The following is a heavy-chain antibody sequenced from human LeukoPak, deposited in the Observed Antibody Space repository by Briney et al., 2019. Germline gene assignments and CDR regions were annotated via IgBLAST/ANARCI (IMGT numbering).Heavy chain of an antibody. CDR3: ARDVSRVAAGVDY. D-gene: IGHD6-25*01. J-gene: IGHJ4*02. CDR1: GFTFSSYA. Sequence: QTGSSLRPSCAPSGFTFSSYAMHSVRPPPGKGLELVAAISYDASNKYYPDSVKGRFTISRDNSKNTLYLQMNSLRAEDTAVYYCARDVSRVAAGVDYWGQGTLVTVSS. CDR2: ISYDASNK. V-gene: IGHV3-30*04.